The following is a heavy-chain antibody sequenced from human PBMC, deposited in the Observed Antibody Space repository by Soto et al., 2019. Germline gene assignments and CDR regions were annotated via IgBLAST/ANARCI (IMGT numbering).Heavy chain of an antibody. CDR2: IKSKTGGGTT. D-gene: IGHD6-19*01. CDR3: TTDRGIAVAGNDYFDY. Sequence: GGSLRLSCAASGFTFSNAWMSWVRQAPGKGLEWVGRIKSKTGGGTTDYAAPVKGRFTISRDDSKNTLYLQMNSLKTEDTAVYYCTTDRGIAVAGNDYFDYWGQGTLVTVSS. J-gene: IGHJ4*02. CDR1: GFTFSNAW. V-gene: IGHV3-15*01.